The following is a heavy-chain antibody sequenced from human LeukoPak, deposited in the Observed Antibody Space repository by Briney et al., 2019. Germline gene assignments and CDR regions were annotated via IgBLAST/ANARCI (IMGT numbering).Heavy chain of an antibody. CDR1: GYTFTGYY. J-gene: IGHJ6*02. V-gene: IGHV1-2*02. Sequence: ASVTVSCKASGYTFTGYYMHWVRQAPGQGLEWMGWINPNSGGTNYAQKFQGRVTMTRDTSISTAYMELSRLRSDDTAVYYCARARYDSPTSYYYGMDVWGQGTTVTVSS. CDR3: ARARYDSPTSYYYGMDV. CDR2: INPNSGGT. D-gene: IGHD5-12*01.